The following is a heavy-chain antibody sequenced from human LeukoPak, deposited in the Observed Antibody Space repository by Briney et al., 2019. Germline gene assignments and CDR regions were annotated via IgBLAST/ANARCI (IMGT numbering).Heavy chain of an antibody. Sequence: PGRSLRLSCAASGFTFSSYAMHWVRQAPGKGLEWVAVISYDGSNKYYADSVKGRFTISRDNSKNTLYLQMNSLRAEDTAVYYCARGKVYYDSSGYSHGDYWGQGTLVTVSS. V-gene: IGHV3-30*04. CDR2: ISYDGSNK. J-gene: IGHJ4*02. CDR3: ARGKVYYDSSGYSHGDY. CDR1: GFTFSSYA. D-gene: IGHD3-22*01.